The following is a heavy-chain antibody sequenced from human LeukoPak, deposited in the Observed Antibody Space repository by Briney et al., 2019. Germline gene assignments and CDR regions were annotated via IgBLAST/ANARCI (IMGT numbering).Heavy chain of an antibody. CDR1: GYTFTGYY. Sequence: ASVKVSCKASGYTFTGYYMHWVRQAPGQGLEWMGWINPNSGGTNYAQKFQGRVTMTRDTSISTAYMELSRLRSDDTAVYYCARSPLWFGELFYGFDPWGQGTLVTVSS. V-gene: IGHV1-2*02. J-gene: IGHJ5*02. D-gene: IGHD3-10*01. CDR2: INPNSGGT. CDR3: ARSPLWFGELFYGFDP.